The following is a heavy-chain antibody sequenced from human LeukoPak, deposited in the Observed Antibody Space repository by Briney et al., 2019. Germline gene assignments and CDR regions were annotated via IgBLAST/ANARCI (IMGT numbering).Heavy chain of an antibody. J-gene: IGHJ5*02. CDR1: GYTFTSYG. CDR3: ARDLSQFGDWFDP. V-gene: IGHV1-18*01. Sequence: ASVKVSCKASGYTFTSYGISWVRQAPGQGLEWMGWITTHSSKTNYAQKFLGRVTMTTDTSTSTAYMELKSLTSDDTAVYYCARDLSQFGDWFDPWGQGTLVTVSS. CDR2: ITTHSSKT. D-gene: IGHD3-16*01.